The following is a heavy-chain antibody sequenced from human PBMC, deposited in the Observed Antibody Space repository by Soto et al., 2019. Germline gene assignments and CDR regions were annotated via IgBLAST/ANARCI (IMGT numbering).Heavy chain of an antibody. CDR2: IKQDGSEK. D-gene: IGHD3-22*01. Sequence: EVQLVESGGGLVQPGGSLRLSCAASGFTFSSYWMSWVRQAPGKGLEWVANIKQDGSEKYYVDSVKGRFTISRDNAKDPLYLQMNSLRAEDTAVYYCAREIVVPNYYYYYGMDVWGQGTTVTVSS. CDR3: AREIVVPNYYYYYGMDV. CDR1: GFTFSSYW. J-gene: IGHJ6*02. V-gene: IGHV3-7*03.